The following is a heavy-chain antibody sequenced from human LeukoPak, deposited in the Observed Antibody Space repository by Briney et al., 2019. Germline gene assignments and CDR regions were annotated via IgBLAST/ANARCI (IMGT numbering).Heavy chain of an antibody. D-gene: IGHD3-16*01. V-gene: IGHV4-59*11. CDR1: GGSINNHY. J-gene: IGHJ6*02. CDR2: IFYSGST. Sequence: SETLSLTCTVSGGSINNHYWSWIRQPPGKGLEWIGSIFYSGSTDSNPSLKGRVTISVDTSKNQFSLKLSSVTAADTAVYYCARDFRGNYGSRGMDVWGQGTTVTVSS. CDR3: ARDFRGNYGSRGMDV.